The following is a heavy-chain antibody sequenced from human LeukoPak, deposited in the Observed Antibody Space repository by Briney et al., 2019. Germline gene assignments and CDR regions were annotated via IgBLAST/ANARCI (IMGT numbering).Heavy chain of an antibody. Sequence: GGSLRLSCAASGFTFDDYGMSWVRQAPGKGLEWVSGILWSGGSTGYADSVKGRFTISRDNAKNSLYLQTNSLRAEDTALYYCARDDYGSGSWNDYWGQGTLVTVSS. CDR3: ARDDYGSGSWNDY. D-gene: IGHD3-10*01. J-gene: IGHJ4*02. CDR2: ILWSGGST. V-gene: IGHV3-20*04. CDR1: GFTFDDYG.